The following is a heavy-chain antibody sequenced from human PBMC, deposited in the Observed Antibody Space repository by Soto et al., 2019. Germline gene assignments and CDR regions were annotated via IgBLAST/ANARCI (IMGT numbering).Heavy chain of an antibody. CDR3: ARSLPTRYCSGGSCYSTYHNWFDP. CDR1: GGSISSSSYY. V-gene: IGHV4-39*01. CDR2: IYYSGST. D-gene: IGHD2-15*01. J-gene: IGHJ5*02. Sequence: SETLSLTCTVSGGSISSSSYYWGWIRQPPGKGLEWIGSIYYSGSTYYNPPLKSRVTISVDTSKNQFSLKLSSVTAADTAVYYCARSLPTRYCSGGSCYSTYHNWFDPWGQGTLVTVSS.